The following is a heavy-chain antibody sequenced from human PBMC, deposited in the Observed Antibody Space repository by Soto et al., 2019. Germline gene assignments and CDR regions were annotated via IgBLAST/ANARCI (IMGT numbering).Heavy chain of an antibody. J-gene: IGHJ5*02. CDR2: ISAYNGNT. CDR1: GYTFTSYG. D-gene: IGHD1-7*01. Sequence: ASVKVSCKASGYTFTSYGISWVRQAPGQGLEWMGWISAYNGNTNYAQKLQGRVTMTTDTSTSTAYMELRSLRSDDPAVYYCARDYNWDLTSPWFAPWGQGTLVTVSS. V-gene: IGHV1-18*01. CDR3: ARDYNWDLTSPWFAP.